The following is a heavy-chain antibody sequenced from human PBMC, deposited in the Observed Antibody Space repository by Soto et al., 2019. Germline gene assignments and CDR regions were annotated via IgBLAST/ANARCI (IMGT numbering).Heavy chain of an antibody. D-gene: IGHD4-17*01. CDR2: IYHSGST. CDR3: ARGSTTEKVDS. V-gene: IGHV4-4*02. CDR1: GGSISSSNW. Sequence: SETLSLTCTVSGGSISSSNWWSWVRQPPGKGLEWIGEIYHSGSTNYNPSLKSRVTISVDTSKNQFSLKLTSVTAADTAVYYCARGSTTEKVDSWGQGTLVTVSS. J-gene: IGHJ4*02.